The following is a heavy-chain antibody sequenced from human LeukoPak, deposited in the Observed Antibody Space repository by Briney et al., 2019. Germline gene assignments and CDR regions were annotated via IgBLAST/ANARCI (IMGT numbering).Heavy chain of an antibody. D-gene: IGHD2-2*01. V-gene: IGHV1-46*01. Sequence: GASVKVSCKAFGYTFTSNYMHWVRQAPGQGPEWMGVISPSGGSTTYAQEFQGRVTLTRDMSTSTAYMELRSLRSDDTAVYYCARDTVRRSAMRNWFDPWGQGTLVTVSS. CDR2: ISPSGGST. J-gene: IGHJ5*02. CDR3: ARDTVRRSAMRNWFDP. CDR1: GYTFTSNY.